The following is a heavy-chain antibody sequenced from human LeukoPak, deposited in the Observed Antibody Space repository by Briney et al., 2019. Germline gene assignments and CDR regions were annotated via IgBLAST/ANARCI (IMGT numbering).Heavy chain of an antibody. CDR2: INTNTGNP. V-gene: IGHV7-4-1*02. CDR3: ARGIGEFQPLWYFDL. J-gene: IGHJ2*01. Sequence: GASVKVSCKASGYTFTSYAMNWVRQAPGQGLEWMGWINTNTGNPTYAQGFTGQFVFSLDTSVSTAYLQISSLKAEDTAVYYCARGIGEFQPLWYFDLWGRGTLVTVSS. CDR1: GYTFTSYA. D-gene: IGHD3-10*01.